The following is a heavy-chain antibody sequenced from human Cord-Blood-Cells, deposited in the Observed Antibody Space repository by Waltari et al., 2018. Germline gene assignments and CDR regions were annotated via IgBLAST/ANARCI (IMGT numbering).Heavy chain of an antibody. D-gene: IGHD4-17*01. V-gene: IGHV3-7*01. J-gene: IGHJ3*02. CDR1: GFTFSSYW. CDR3: AGELRATVVSPCDACDS. CDR2: IKQDGSEK. Sequence: EVQLVESGGGLVQPGGSLRLSCAASGFTFSSYWMSWVRQAPGKGLEWVANIKQDGSEKYYVDSVRGRFTISRDNANNALYLQMTSLRAEDTAVYYCAGELRATVVSPCDACDSWGQGTMVTVSS.